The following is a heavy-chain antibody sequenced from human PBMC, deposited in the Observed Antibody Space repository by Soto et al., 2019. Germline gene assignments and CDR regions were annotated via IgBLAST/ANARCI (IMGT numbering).Heavy chain of an antibody. CDR1: GYTFTSYY. CDR2: INPSGGST. J-gene: IGHJ6*02. V-gene: IGHV1-46*01. D-gene: IGHD2-15*01. CDR3: ARARYCSGGSCYRGYYYGMDV. Sequence: AAVKVSCKASGYTFTSYYMHWVRQAPGQGLEWMGIINPSGGSTSYAQKSQGRVTMTRDTSTSTVYMELSSLRSEDTAVYYCARARYCSGGSCYRGYYYGMDVWGQGTTVTVSS.